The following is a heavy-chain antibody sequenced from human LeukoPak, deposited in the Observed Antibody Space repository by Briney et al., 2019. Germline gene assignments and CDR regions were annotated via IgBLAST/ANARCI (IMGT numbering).Heavy chain of an antibody. D-gene: IGHD3-16*01. J-gene: IGHJ4*02. CDR2: IKSKTDGGTT. Sequence: TGGSLRLSCAASGFTFSNAWMSWVRQAPGKGLEWVGRIKSKTDGGTTDYAAPVKGRFTISRDDSKNTLYLQMNSLKTEDTAVYYCTTDLLLTVGYFDYWGQGTLVTVSS. V-gene: IGHV3-15*01. CDR1: GFTFSNAW. CDR3: TTDLLLTVGYFDY.